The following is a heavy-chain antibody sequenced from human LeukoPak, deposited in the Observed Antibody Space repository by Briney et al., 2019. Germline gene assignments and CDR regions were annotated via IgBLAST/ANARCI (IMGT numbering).Heavy chain of an antibody. CDR3: ARDEEDRLLWFGDTPGAFDI. Sequence: GGSLRLSCAASGFTFSSYSMNWVRQAPGKGLEWVANIKQDGSEKYYVDSVKGRFTISRDNAKNSLYLQMNSLRAEDTAVYYCARDEEDRLLWFGDTPGAFDIWGQGTMVTVSS. CDR1: GFTFSSYS. V-gene: IGHV3-7*01. J-gene: IGHJ3*02. CDR2: IKQDGSEK. D-gene: IGHD3-10*01.